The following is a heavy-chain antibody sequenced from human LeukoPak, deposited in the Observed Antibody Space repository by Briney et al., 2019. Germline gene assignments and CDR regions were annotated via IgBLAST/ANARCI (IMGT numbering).Heavy chain of an antibody. CDR1: GFTFDDYA. Sequence: QPGGSLRLSCAASGFTFDDYAMQWVRQAPGKGLEWVSLISWDGGSTYYAGSVKGRFTISRDNSKNSLYLQMNSLRVEDTALYYCALLYGSGDGLDVWGQGTTVTVSS. V-gene: IGHV3-43D*03. J-gene: IGHJ6*02. D-gene: IGHD3-10*01. CDR2: ISWDGGST. CDR3: ALLYGSGDGLDV.